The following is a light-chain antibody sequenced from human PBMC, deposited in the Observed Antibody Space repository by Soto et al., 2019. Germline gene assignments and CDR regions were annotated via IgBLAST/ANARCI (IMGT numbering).Light chain of an antibody. CDR3: QQYENSVMYT. V-gene: IGKV3-20*01. J-gene: IGKJ2*01. Sequence: EIVLTQSPGTLSLSPGERATLYCRASQSVRSSFVAWYQQKPGQAPRLLIYDVSVRATGIPDRFSGSGSGTDFTVTINRLEPDDFAVYYCQQYENSVMYTFGQVTKLEIK. CDR1: QSVRSSF. CDR2: DVS.